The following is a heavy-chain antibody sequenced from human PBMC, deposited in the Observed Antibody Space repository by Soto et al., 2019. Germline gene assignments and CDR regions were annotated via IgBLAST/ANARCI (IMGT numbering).Heavy chain of an antibody. CDR2: ISASNGDT. CDR1: GYTFNNFV. Sequence: QVPLVQSGTEVQKPGASVKVSCKASGYTFNNFVVAWVRQAPGQGLEWMGWISASNGDTNYAQKFQGRVTMTADTSTNTAYMHLRSLRSDDTAVYYCARATVGVVPTATYIDDWGQGTRVSVSS. J-gene: IGHJ4*02. V-gene: IGHV1-18*01. CDR3: ARATVGVVPTATYIDD. D-gene: IGHD2-21*02.